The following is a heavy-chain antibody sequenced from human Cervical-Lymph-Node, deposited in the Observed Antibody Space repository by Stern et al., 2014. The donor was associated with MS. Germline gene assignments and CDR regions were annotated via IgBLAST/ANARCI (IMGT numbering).Heavy chain of an antibody. J-gene: IGHJ2*01. V-gene: IGHV1-18*01. CDR2: ISTYNASP. CDR1: GYTFTAYG. CDR3: ARDHLYDSSGFENYWYFDL. D-gene: IGHD3-22*01. Sequence: QVQLVQSGAEVKKPGASVKVSCKASGYTFTAYGLSWVRQAPGQGLEWMGWISTYNASPNYARKFQGRVTMTTDTSTSTAYMELRSLRSDDTAVYYCARDHLYDSSGFENYWYFDLWGRGTLVTVSS.